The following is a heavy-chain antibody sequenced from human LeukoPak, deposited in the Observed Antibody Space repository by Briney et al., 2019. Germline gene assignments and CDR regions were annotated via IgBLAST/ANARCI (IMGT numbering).Heavy chain of an antibody. J-gene: IGHJ6*04. CDR3: AREVLVYGLDV. CDR2: INPSSGVT. D-gene: IGHD2/OR15-2a*01. Sequence: GASVKVSCKASGYDFTGHYIHWVRQAPGQGLEWMGWINPSSGVTICTQKFQGRVTMTRDTAISTAYMELRRLKSDDTAVYYCAREVLVYGLDVWGNGTTVIVSA. CDR1: GYDFTGHY. V-gene: IGHV1-2*02.